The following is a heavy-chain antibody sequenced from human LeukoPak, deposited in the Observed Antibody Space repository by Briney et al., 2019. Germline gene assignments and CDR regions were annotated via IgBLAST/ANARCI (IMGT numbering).Heavy chain of an antibody. CDR3: ARHYGP. CDR1: GGSFSRYY. CDR2: INHSGNT. D-gene: IGHD3-16*01. Sequence: PSETLSLTCAVYGGSFSRYYWSWIRQPPEKGLEWIGEINHSGNTNNNPSLKSRVTISVDTSKNQFSLKLNSVTAADTAVYYCARHYGPWGQGTLVTVSS. V-gene: IGHV4-34*01. J-gene: IGHJ5*02.